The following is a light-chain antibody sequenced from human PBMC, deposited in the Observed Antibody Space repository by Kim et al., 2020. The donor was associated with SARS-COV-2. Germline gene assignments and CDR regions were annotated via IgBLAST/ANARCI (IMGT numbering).Light chain of an antibody. J-gene: IGLJ2*01. CDR3: QSYDSSLSAYVV. CDR2: GNS. CDR1: SSNIGAGYD. Sequence: VTISCTGSSSNIGAGYDVPWYQQLPGTAPKLLIYGNSNRPSGVPDRFSGSKSGTSASLAITGLQAEDEADYYCQSYDSSLSAYVVFGGGTKLTVL. V-gene: IGLV1-40*01.